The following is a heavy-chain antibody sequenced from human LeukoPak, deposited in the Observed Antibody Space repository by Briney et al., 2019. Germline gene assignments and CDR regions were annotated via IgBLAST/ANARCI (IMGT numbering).Heavy chain of an antibody. J-gene: IGHJ6*02. CDR3: ARGHCSSTSCYLGGYYYYGMDV. V-gene: IGHV3-30-3*01. Sequence: GGSLRLSCAASGFTFSSYAMHWVRQAPGKGLEGVAVISYDGSNKYYADSVKGRFTISRDNSKNTLYLQMNSLRAEDTAVYYCARGHCSSTSCYLGGYYYYGMDVWGQGTTVTVSS. CDR2: ISYDGSNK. CDR1: GFTFSSYA. D-gene: IGHD2-2*01.